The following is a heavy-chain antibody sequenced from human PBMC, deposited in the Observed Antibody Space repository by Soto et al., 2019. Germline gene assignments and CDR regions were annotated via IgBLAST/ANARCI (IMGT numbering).Heavy chain of an antibody. V-gene: IGHV4-59*08. CDR1: GGSISGYY. CDR3: ARLEGLATISYYFDY. D-gene: IGHD3-9*01. CDR2: IHHSGST. J-gene: IGHJ4*02. Sequence: SETLSLTCTVSGGSISGYYWSWIRQPPGKGLEWVGYIHHSGSTNYSPSLKSRVTMSVDTSKSQFSLKLNSVTAADSAVYFCARLEGLATISYYFDYWGQGTLVTVSS.